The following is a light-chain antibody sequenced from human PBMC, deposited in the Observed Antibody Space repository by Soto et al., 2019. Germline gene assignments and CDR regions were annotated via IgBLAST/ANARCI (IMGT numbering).Light chain of an antibody. Sequence: DIVLTQYPATLSLSPGERATLSCRASQSVTTHLAWYQHIRGQAPRLLIYAASTRATGIPPRFSGSGSGTDFPLPITGLEHEDSAVYSCPQRSKLPHTVGRGTPMEIK. CDR3: PQRSKLPHT. CDR1: QSVTTH. CDR2: AAS. V-gene: IGKV3-11*01. J-gene: IGKJ1*01.